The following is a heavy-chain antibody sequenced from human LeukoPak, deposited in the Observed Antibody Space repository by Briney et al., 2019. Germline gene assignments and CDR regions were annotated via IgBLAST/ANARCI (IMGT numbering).Heavy chain of an antibody. CDR3: ARELGPRGGGSYYVPYYFDH. CDR2: IYYSGST. Sequence: PSETLSLTCTVSGGSISSGDYYWSWIRQPPGKGLEWIGYIYYSGSTYYNPSLKSRVTISVDTSKNQFSLKLSSVTAADTAMYYCARELGPRGGGSYYVPYYFDHWGQGTLVTVSS. J-gene: IGHJ4*02. D-gene: IGHD1-26*01. V-gene: IGHV4-30-4*01. CDR1: GGSISSGDYY.